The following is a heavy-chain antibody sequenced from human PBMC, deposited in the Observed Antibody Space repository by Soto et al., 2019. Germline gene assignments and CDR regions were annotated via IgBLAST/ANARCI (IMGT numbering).Heavy chain of an antibody. CDR3: ASVSIAATEPYGMDV. Sequence: QVQLVQSGAEVKKPGASVKVSCKASGYTFTSYGISWVRQAPGQGLEWMGWISAYNGNTNYAQKLQGRVTMTTDTSTSTAYMELRSLRFDDTAVYYCASVSIAATEPYGMDVWGQGTTVTVSS. CDR2: ISAYNGNT. CDR1: GYTFTSYG. D-gene: IGHD6-13*01. V-gene: IGHV1-18*01. J-gene: IGHJ6*02.